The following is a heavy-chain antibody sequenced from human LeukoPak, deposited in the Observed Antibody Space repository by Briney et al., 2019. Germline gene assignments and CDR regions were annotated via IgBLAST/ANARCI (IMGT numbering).Heavy chain of an antibody. Sequence: GGSLRLSCAASGFTFSSYAMSWVRQAPGKGLEWVSAISGSGGSTYYADSVKGRFTISRDNSKNTLYLQMNSLRAEDTAVHYCAEDGSVDDFWSETDYWGQGTLVTVSS. CDR2: ISGSGGST. CDR1: GFTFSSYA. V-gene: IGHV3-23*01. J-gene: IGHJ4*02. D-gene: IGHD3-3*01. CDR3: AEDGSVDDFWSETDY.